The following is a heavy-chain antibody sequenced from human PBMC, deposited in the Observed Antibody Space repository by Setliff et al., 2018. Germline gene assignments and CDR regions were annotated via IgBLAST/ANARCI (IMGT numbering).Heavy chain of an antibody. Sequence: ASVKVSCKASGYPFTSYDIHWLRLTSGQGLEWMGWSNPSSGDTGFAPKFQGRVTVTRDTSINTANMELSRLTSEDTAVYYCARGRTRTSTIFGIVSLSPWGDGTTVTVSS. V-gene: IGHV1-8*02. CDR3: ARGRTRTSTIFGIVSLSP. J-gene: IGHJ6*04. CDR2: SNPSSGDT. CDR1: GYPFTSYD. D-gene: IGHD3-3*01.